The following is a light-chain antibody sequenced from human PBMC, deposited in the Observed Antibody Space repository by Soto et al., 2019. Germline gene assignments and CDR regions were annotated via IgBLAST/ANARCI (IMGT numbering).Light chain of an antibody. CDR1: RGVSSGY. CDR3: QHYDISSWT. V-gene: IGKV3-20*01. J-gene: IGKJ1*01. CDR2: AAS. Sequence: ELVLTQSPGTLSLSPGERATLSCSASRGVSSGYLAWYQQKPGQAPRPLIYAASNRATGIPGRFSGSGFGTDFTLTISRLEPEDFAVYYCQHYDISSWTFGQGTKVDIK.